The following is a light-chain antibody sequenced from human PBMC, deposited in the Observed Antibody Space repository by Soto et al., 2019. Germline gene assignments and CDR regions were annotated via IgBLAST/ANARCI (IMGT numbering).Light chain of an antibody. CDR3: LLYYGAGPI. CDR1: TGTVTSGHY. Sequence: QSVVTQEPSLTVSPGGTVTLTCGSRTGTVTSGHYPYWLQQRPGQGPRTLIYDTSKRHSWTPARFSGSLLGGKAALTLSGAQPEDEAGYYCLLYYGAGPIFGGGTQLTVL. J-gene: IGLJ2*01. CDR2: DTS. V-gene: IGLV7-46*01.